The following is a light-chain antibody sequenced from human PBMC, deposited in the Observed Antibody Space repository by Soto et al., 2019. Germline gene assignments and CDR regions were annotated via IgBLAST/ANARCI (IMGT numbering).Light chain of an antibody. Sequence: EIVLTQSPATLSLSQGDSATLSCRASQSISNFLAWYQQKPGQAPRLLIYDASHRVTGVPGRFSGSGSGTDFTLTISSLEPDDFAVYHCQQRTTGTFGGGTKVEI. CDR1: QSISNF. J-gene: IGKJ4*01. V-gene: IGKV3-11*01. CDR3: QQRTTGT. CDR2: DAS.